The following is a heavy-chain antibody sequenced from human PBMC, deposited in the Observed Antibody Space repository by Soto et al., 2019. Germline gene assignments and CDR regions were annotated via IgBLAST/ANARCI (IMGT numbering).Heavy chain of an antibody. V-gene: IGHV3-23*01. CDR3: AKAHFKLLLSYYFDY. CDR2: ISGSGGST. J-gene: IGHJ4*02. Sequence: HPGGSLRLSCAASGFTFSSYAMSWVRQAPGKGLEWVSAISGSGGSTYYADSVKGRFTISRDNSKNTLYLQMNSLRAEDTAVYYCAKAHFKLLLSYYFDYWGQGTLVTVSS. D-gene: IGHD3-22*01. CDR1: GFTFSSYA.